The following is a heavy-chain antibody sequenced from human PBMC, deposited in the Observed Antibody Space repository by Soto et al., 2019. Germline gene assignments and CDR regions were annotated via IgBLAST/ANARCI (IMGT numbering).Heavy chain of an antibody. J-gene: IGHJ4*02. CDR3: ARSRARSGYPTRVLWY. CDR1: GGSFSGYY. D-gene: IGHD3-22*01. Sequence: QVQLQQWGAGLLKPSETLSLTCAVYGGSFSGYYWSWIHQPPGKGLEWIGEINHSGSTNYNPSLKSRVTISVDTSKNQFSLKLSSVTAADTAVYYCARSRARSGYPTRVLWYWGQGTLVTVSS. V-gene: IGHV4-34*01. CDR2: INHSGST.